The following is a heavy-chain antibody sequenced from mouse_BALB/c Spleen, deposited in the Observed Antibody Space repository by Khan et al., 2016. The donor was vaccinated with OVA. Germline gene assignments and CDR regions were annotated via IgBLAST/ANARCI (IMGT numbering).Heavy chain of an antibody. Sequence: QVQLKQSGAELAKPGASVKMSCTASGYTFTTYCMHWIKQRPGQGLEWSVYIIPSTGYTEYNKNFKDQATLTADASTSTSYLQLNTLTSEDAAVYCCTGREFDGYFTYWGQGTLVTVSA. CDR3: TGREFDGYFTY. CDR1: GYTFTTYC. V-gene: IGHV1-7*01. CDR2: IIPSTGYT. D-gene: IGHD2-3*01. J-gene: IGHJ3*01.